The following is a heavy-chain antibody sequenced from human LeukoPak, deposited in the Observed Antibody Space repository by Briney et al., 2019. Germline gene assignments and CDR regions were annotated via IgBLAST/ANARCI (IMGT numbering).Heavy chain of an antibody. Sequence: GGSLRLSCAASGFTFSSYGMHWVRQAPGKGLEWGAVIWCDGSNKYYADSVKGRFTISRDNSKNTLYLQMNSLRAEDTAVYYCARLETFSYSFDYWGQGTLVTVSS. CDR3: ARLETFSYSFDY. CDR2: IWCDGSNK. V-gene: IGHV3-33*01. CDR1: GFTFSSYG. D-gene: IGHD1-26*01. J-gene: IGHJ4*02.